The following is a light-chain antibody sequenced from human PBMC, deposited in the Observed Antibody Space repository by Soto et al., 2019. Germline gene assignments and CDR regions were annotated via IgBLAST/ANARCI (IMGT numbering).Light chain of an antibody. J-gene: IGLJ2*01. CDR2: ENT. V-gene: IGLV1-40*01. Sequence: QAVVTQPPSVSGAPGQRVTISCTGSSSNIGAVFDVHWYQQVPGTAPKLLIYENTKRPSGVPDRFSGSKSGTSASLPITGLQAEDEADYYCQSYDSGLSGWLFGGGTKLTVL. CDR1: SSNIGAVFD. CDR3: QSYDSGLSGWL.